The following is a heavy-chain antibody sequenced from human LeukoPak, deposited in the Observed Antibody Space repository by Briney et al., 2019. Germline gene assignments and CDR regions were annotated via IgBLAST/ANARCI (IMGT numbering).Heavy chain of an antibody. CDR3: VRDRTGYSGYDSASGFLDY. CDR2: LYNSGST. CDR1: GFTASGFTFSSYA. D-gene: IGHD5-12*01. V-gene: IGHV3-53*01. Sequence: PGGSLRLSCAASGFTASGFTFSSYAMSWVRQAPGKGLEWVSVLYNSGSTHYADSVKGRFTISRDNSKNTLYLQMNSLRAEDTAVYYCVRDRTGYSGYDSASGFLDYWGQGTLVTVSS. J-gene: IGHJ4*02.